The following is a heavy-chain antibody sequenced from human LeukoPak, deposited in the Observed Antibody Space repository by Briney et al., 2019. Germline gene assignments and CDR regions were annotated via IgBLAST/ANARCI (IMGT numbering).Heavy chain of an antibody. Sequence: GGSLRLSCAASGFTFSSYAMHWVRQAPGKGLEWVAVISYDGSNKYYADSVKGRFTISRDNSKNTLYLQMNSLRAEDTAVYYCARDNPQRQLPSEYYFDYWGQGTLVTVSS. CDR2: ISYDGSNK. CDR1: GFTFSSYA. D-gene: IGHD2-2*01. J-gene: IGHJ4*02. CDR3: ARDNPQRQLPSEYYFDY. V-gene: IGHV3-30-3*01.